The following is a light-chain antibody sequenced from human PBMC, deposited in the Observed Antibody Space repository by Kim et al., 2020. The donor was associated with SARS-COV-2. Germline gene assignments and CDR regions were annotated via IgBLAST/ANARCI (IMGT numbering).Light chain of an antibody. CDR2: DVH. J-gene: IGLJ3*02. CDR3: SSFTTRSTLV. Sequence: GQSITISCTGTSSNIGSYNYVSWHQQHPGKATKLMIYDVHERPSGISSRFSGSKSGSTASLTISGLQAEDEADYYCSSFTTRSTLVFGGGTKVTVL. CDR1: SSNIGSYNY. V-gene: IGLV2-14*03.